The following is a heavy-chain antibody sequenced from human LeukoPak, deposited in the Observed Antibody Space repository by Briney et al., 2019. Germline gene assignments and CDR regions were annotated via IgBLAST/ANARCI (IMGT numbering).Heavy chain of an antibody. CDR3: AREIHRNYYDSTGYGN. J-gene: IGHJ4*02. CDR1: GYTFTSYY. CDR2: INPSGGST. Sequence: ASVKVSCKASGYTFTSYYMHWVRQAPGQGLEWMGIINPSGGSTSYAQKFQGRVTMTRDTSTSTVYMELSSLRSEDTAVYYCAREIHRNYYDSTGYGNWGQGTLVTVSS. V-gene: IGHV1-46*01. D-gene: IGHD3-22*01.